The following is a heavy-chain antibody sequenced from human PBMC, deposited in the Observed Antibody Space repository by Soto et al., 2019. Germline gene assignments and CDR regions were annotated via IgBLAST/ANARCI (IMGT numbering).Heavy chain of an antibody. J-gene: IGHJ4*02. CDR3: ARQEQGGYYYFDY. CDR1: GGTFSSYA. D-gene: IGHD3-22*01. V-gene: IGHV1-69*13. Sequence: ASVKVSCKASGGTFSSYAISWVRQAPGQGLEWMGGIIPIFGTANYAQKFQGRVTITADESTSTAYMELSSLRSEDTAVYYCARQEQGGYYYFDYWGQGTLVTVSS. CDR2: IIPIFGTA.